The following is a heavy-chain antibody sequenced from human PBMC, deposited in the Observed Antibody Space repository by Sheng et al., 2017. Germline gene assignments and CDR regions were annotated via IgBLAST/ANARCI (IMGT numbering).Heavy chain of an antibody. CDR3: ALLWLDQFDY. Sequence: ESGGGVVQPGRSLRLSCAASGFTFSSYAMHWVRQAPGKGLEWVAVISYDGSNKYYADSVKGRFTISRDNSKNTLYLQMNSLRAEDTAVYYCALLWLDQFDYWGQGTLVTVSS. J-gene: IGHJ4*02. V-gene: IGHV3-30-3*01. CDR1: GFTFSSYA. D-gene: IGHD2-21*01. CDR2: ISYDGSNK.